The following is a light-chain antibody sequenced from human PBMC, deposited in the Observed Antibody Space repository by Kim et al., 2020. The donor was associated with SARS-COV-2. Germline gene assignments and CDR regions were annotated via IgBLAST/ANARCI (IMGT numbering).Light chain of an antibody. CDR1: SSDVGSYNL. CDR3: CSYAGTSTLL. V-gene: IGLV2-23*01. J-gene: IGLJ2*01. CDR2: EVD. Sequence: GQSITVSCTGTSSDVGSYNLVSWDQQHPGKAPKLMIFEVDKRPSGVSHRVSASKSGNSASLTISGLQAEDEADYYCCSYAGTSTLLFGGGTQLTVL.